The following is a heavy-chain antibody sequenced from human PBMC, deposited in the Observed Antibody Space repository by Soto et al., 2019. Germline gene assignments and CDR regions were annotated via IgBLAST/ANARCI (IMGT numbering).Heavy chain of an antibody. CDR3: ATDRWGDFGALNLPGY. V-gene: IGHV3-30*03. D-gene: IGHD4-17*01. CDR2: ISDDGGSK. J-gene: IGHJ4*02. Sequence: QVLLVESGGGVVQPGRSLRISCAVSGFTFSSFGMHWVRQAPGKGLEWVAVISDDGGSKHYADSVKGRFTISRDNSNNTLYLQMDSLGREDTAVYYCATDRWGDFGALNLPGYWGQGTLVTVSS. CDR1: GFTFSSFG.